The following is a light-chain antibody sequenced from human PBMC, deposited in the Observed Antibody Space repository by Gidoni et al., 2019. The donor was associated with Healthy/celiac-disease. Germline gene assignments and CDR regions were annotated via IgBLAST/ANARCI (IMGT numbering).Light chain of an antibody. V-gene: IGLV3-1*01. CDR1: KLGDKY. CDR2: QDS. CDR3: QAWDSSTALVV. J-gene: IGLJ2*01. Sequence: SYELTQPPSVSVSPGQTASITCSGDKLGDKYACWYQQKPGPSPVLVIYQDSKRPSGIPERFSGSNSGNTATLTISGTQAMDEADYYCQAWDSSTALVVFGGGTKLTVL.